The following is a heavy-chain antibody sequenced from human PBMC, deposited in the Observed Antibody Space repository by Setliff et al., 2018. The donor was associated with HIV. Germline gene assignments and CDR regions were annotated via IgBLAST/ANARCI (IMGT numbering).Heavy chain of an antibody. CDR2: INTYTGNP. Sequence: PSVKVSCKASGYTFTSYAMNWVRQAPGQGLEWMGWINTYTGNPTYAQGFTGRFVFSLDTSVSTAYLQIINLKSEDTALYYCARDAGGSGWYVFDQWGQGTLVTVSS. J-gene: IGHJ4*02. CDR3: ARDAGGSGWYVFDQ. V-gene: IGHV7-4-1*02. CDR1: GYTFTSYA. D-gene: IGHD6-13*01.